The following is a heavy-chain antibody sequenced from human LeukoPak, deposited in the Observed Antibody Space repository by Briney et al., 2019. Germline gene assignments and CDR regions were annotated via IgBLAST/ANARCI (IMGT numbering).Heavy chain of an antibody. CDR3: ARRWNYGRNYYIDV. J-gene: IGHJ6*03. Sequence: SETLSLTCTVSGVSISSYYWSWIRQPPGKGVEWIGYLYDSGSTNYNPSLKSRVTISVDTSKNQFSLKLSSVTAADTAVYYCARRWNYGRNYYIDVWGKGATVSVSS. D-gene: IGHD1-7*01. V-gene: IGHV4-59*08. CDR2: LYDSGST. CDR1: GVSISSYY.